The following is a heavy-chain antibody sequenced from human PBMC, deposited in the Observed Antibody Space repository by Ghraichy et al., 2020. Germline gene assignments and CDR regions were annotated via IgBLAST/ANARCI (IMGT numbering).Heavy chain of an antibody. CDR2: IGTAGDA. J-gene: IGHJ2*01. V-gene: IGHV3-13*01. Sequence: GGSLRLSCAASGFTFSSYDMHWVRQGAGKGLEWVSGIGTAGDANYPGSVKGRFTISRENDKNSFYLQMNSMRTGDAAVYFCARAVYYDGSFYQRYCDLWGRGTLVTVSS. CDR1: GFTFSSYD. CDR3: ARAVYYDGSFYQRYCDL. D-gene: IGHD3-22*01.